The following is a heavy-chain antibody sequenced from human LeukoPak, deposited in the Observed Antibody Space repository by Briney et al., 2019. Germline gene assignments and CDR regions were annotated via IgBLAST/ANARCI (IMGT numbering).Heavy chain of an antibody. CDR3: ARDSYYYGSGSYYKDYFDY. D-gene: IGHD3-10*01. V-gene: IGHV1-18*01. CDR1: GYTFTSYG. CDR2: IGAYNGNT. J-gene: IGHJ4*02. Sequence: ASVKVSCKASGYTFTSYGISWVRQAPGQGLEWRGWIGAYNGNTNYAQKLQGRVTMTTDTSTSTAYMELRSLRSDDTAVYYCARDSYYYGSGSYYKDYFDYWGQGTLVTVSS.